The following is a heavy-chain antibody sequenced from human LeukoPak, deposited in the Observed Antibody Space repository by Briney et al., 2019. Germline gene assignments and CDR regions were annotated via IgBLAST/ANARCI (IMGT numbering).Heavy chain of an antibody. V-gene: IGHV3-66*04. CDR2: IYSGGST. CDR3: ARQHCSGGDCYFFD. D-gene: IGHD2-15*01. J-gene: IGHJ4*02. Sequence: GGSLRLSCAASSFTVGSNYMSWVRQAPGKGLEWVSSIYSGGSTYYADSVKGRFTISRDNSKNALYLQLNSLRAEDTAVYYCARQHCSGGDCYFFDWGQGTLVTVSS. CDR1: SFTVGSNY.